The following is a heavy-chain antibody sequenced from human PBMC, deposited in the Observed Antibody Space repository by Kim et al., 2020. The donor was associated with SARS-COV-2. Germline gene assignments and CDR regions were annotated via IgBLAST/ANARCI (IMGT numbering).Heavy chain of an antibody. V-gene: IGHV4-59*11. J-gene: IGHJ6*02. CDR3: ASSIAVAGRFGMDV. D-gene: IGHD6-19*01. CDR1: GGSISSHY. CDR2: IYYSGST. Sequence: SETLSLTCTVSGGSISSHYWSWIRQPPGKGLEWIGHIYYSGSTNYNPSLKSRVTISVDTSKNQFSLKLSSVTAADTAVYYCASSIAVAGRFGMDVCGQGTTVTVSS.